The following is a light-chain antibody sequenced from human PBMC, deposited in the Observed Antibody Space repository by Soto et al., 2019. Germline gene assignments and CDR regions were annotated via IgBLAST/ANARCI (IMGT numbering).Light chain of an antibody. CDR3: QQSYSIPLT. Sequence: DIQMTQSPSSLSASVGDRVTITCRASQSINNYLNWYQQKPGKAPKLLIYAAFSLQSGVPSRFSGSGSGPDFTRTISSLQPEDFATFDCQQSYSIPLTFGGGTKVEIK. CDR2: AAF. CDR1: QSINNY. J-gene: IGKJ4*01. V-gene: IGKV1-39*01.